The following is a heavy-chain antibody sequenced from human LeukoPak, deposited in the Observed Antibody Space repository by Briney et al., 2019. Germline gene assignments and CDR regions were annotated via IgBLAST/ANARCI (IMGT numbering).Heavy chain of an antibody. D-gene: IGHD3-16*02. Sequence: GRSLRLSCAASGFTFSSYGMHWVRQAPGKGLEWVAVIWYDGSNKYYADSVKGRFTISRDNSKNTLYLKMNSLRAEDTAVYYCARERLGELSLVDYWGQGTLVTVSS. CDR3: ARERLGELSLVDY. CDR1: GFTFSSYG. V-gene: IGHV3-33*01. J-gene: IGHJ4*02. CDR2: IWYDGSNK.